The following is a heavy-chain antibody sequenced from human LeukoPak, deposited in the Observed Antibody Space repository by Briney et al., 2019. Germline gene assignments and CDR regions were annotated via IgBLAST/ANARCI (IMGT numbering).Heavy chain of an antibody. CDR2: VSDSGVNT. CDR1: GFSFSGYA. J-gene: IGHJ6*02. CDR3: VSAPATRGNSTSMIGATTHYYYGMDV. D-gene: IGHD2-15*01. Sequence: GGSLRLSCEASGFSFSGYAVSWVRQAPGKGLDWVSGVSDSGVNTYYADSVKGRFTISRDNAKNSLYLQMNSLRAEDTAVYYCVSAPATRGNSTSMIGATTHYYYGMDVWGQGTTVTVSS. V-gene: IGHV3-23*01.